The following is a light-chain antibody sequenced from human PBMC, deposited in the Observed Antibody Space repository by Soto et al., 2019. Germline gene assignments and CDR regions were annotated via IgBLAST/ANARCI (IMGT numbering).Light chain of an antibody. CDR1: QSISTS. Sequence: EIVLTQSACTLSLSPGERATLSCRASQSISTSLAWYQQKPGQAPSLLIYEASTRAPGTPDRFSGSGSGTDLTLTVSRLEPEDFAVYYCQQYGRSVGFGQGTKVDI. J-gene: IGKJ1*01. V-gene: IGKV3-20*01. CDR2: EAS. CDR3: QQYGRSVG.